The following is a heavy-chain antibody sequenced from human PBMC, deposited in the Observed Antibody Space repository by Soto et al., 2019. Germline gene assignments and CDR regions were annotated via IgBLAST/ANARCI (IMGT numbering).Heavy chain of an antibody. D-gene: IGHD1-1*01. V-gene: IGHV3-30-3*01. CDR2: ISYDGSNK. J-gene: IGHJ6*02. Sequence: QVQLVESGGGVVQPGRSLRLSCAASGFTFSSYAMHWVRQAPGKGLEWVAVISYDGSNKYYADSVKGRFTISRDNSENTLYLQMNSLRAEDTAVYYCASGTDDYYYYFGMDVWGQGTTVTVSS. CDR1: GFTFSSYA. CDR3: ASGTDDYYYYFGMDV.